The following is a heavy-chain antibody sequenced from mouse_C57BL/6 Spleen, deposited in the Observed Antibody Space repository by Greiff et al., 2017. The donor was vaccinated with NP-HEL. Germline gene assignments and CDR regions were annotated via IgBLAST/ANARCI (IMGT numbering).Heavy chain of an antibody. CDR2: INPNNGGT. CDR1: GYTFTDYN. CDR3: AGSPTTQYAMDY. V-gene: IGHV1-22*01. D-gene: IGHD2-12*01. Sequence: VQLQQSGPELVKPGASVKMSCKASGYTFTDYNMHWVKQSHGKSLEWIGYINPNNGGTSYNQKFKGKATLTVNKSSSTAYMDIRSLTSEDSADYERAGSPTTQYAMDYWGQGTSVTVSS. J-gene: IGHJ4*01.